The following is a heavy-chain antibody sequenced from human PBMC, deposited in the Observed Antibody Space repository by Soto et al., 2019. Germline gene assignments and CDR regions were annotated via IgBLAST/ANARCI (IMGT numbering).Heavy chain of an antibody. CDR3: AREYGDYEHPRFDY. J-gene: IGHJ4*02. Sequence: QVQLQESGPGLVKPSGTLSLTCAVSGGSISSSNWWSWVRQPPGKGLEWIGEIYHSGSTNYNPSLKSRVTXXVXKXXNQFSLKLSSVTAADTAVYYCAREYGDYEHPRFDYWGQGTLVTVSS. CDR1: GGSISSSNW. D-gene: IGHD4-17*01. CDR2: IYHSGST. V-gene: IGHV4-4*02.